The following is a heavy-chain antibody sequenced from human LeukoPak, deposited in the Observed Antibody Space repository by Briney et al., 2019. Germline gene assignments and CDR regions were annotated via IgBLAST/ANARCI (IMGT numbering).Heavy chain of an antibody. CDR1: GYTFTSYG. Sequence: ASVKVSCKASGYTFTSYGISWVRQAPGQGLEWMGWISAYNGNTNYAQKLQGRVTMTTDTSTSTAYMELRSLRSDDTAVYYCARDAPRTMVVTSGWYFDLWGRGTLVTVSS. J-gene: IGHJ2*01. D-gene: IGHD2-21*02. CDR3: ARDAPRTMVVTSGWYFDL. CDR2: ISAYNGNT. V-gene: IGHV1-18*01.